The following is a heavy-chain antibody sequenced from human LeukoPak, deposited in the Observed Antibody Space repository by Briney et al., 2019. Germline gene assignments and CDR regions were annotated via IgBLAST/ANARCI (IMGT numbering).Heavy chain of an antibody. CDR3: AREGYGGNSAWDAFDI. CDR1: GGSISSGRYY. V-gene: IGHV4-61*02. D-gene: IGHD4-23*01. J-gene: IGHJ3*02. Sequence: SETLSLTCTVSGGSISSGRYYWSWIRQPAGKGLEWIGRIYTSGSTNYNPSLKSRVTISVDTSRNQFSLRLSSVTAADTAVYYCAREGYGGNSAWDAFDIWGQGKMVTVSS. CDR2: IYTSGST.